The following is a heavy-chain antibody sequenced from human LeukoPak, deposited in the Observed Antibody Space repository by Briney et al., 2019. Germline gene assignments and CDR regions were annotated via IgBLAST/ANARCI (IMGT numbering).Heavy chain of an antibody. D-gene: IGHD3-9*01. CDR2: ISGSGGST. CDR3: AEGQVRYFAPGDY. J-gene: IGHJ4*02. CDR1: GCTFSSYA. Sequence: PGGSLRLSCAASGCTFSSYAMSWVRQAPGKGLEWVSSISGSGGSTYYVDSVKGRFTISRDNSKNTLYLQMNSLRAEDTAVYYCAEGQVRYFAPGDYWGQGTLVTVSS. V-gene: IGHV3-23*01.